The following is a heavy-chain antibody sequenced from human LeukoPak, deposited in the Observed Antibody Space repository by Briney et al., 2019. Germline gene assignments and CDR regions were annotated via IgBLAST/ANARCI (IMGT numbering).Heavy chain of an antibody. V-gene: IGHV1-58*02. D-gene: IGHD3-10*01. J-gene: IGHJ4*02. CDR1: GFTFTSSA. CDR3: AAVLITMVRGVMNYFDY. Sequence: LVKVSCKASGFTFTSSAMQWVRQARGQRLEWIGWIVVGSGNTNYAQKFQERVTITRDMSTSTAYMELSSLRSEDTAVYYCAAVLITMVRGVMNYFDYWGQGTLVTVSS. CDR2: IVVGSGNT.